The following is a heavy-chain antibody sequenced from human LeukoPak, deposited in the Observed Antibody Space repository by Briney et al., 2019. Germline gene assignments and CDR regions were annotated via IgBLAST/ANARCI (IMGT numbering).Heavy chain of an antibody. D-gene: IGHD2-2*01. V-gene: IGHV4-59*01. CDR1: GGSISSYY. Sequence: SETLSLTCTVSGGSISSYYWSWIRQPPGKGLEWIGYIYYSGSTNYNPSLKSRVTISVDTSKNQFSPKLSSVTAADTAVYYCARDGRQPYYYYYMDVWGKGTTVTISS. J-gene: IGHJ6*03. CDR3: ARDGRQPYYYYYMDV. CDR2: IYYSGST.